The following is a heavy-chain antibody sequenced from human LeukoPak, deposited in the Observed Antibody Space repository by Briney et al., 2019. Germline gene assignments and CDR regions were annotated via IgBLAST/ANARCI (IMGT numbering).Heavy chain of an antibody. CDR2: IYYSGST. Sequence: PSETLSLTCTVSGGSISSYYWSWIRQPPGKGLEWIGYIYYSGSTNYNPSLKSRVTISVDTSKNQFSLKLNSVTAADTAVYYCARGYYFGSGGQGGLDYWGQGTLVTVSS. CDR1: GGSISSYY. V-gene: IGHV4-59*01. J-gene: IGHJ4*02. D-gene: IGHD3-10*01. CDR3: ARGYYFGSGGQGGLDY.